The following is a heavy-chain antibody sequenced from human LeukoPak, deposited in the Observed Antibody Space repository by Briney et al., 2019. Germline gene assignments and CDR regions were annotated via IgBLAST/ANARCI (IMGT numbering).Heavy chain of an antibody. CDR2: IIGSGGST. V-gene: IGHV3-23*01. CDR1: AFTFRSYA. Sequence: GGSLRLSCSAFAFTFRSYAVSWVRRPPGKGLVWVSAIIGSGGSTYYADYVKGRFTISRDNSKNTLYLRMNSLRAEDTALYYCAKDFKAARYSFDIWGQGTMVTVSS. D-gene: IGHD1-14*01. J-gene: IGHJ3*02. CDR3: AKDFKAARYSFDI.